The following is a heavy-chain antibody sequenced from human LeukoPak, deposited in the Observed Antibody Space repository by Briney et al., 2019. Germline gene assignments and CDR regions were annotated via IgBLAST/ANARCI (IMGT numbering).Heavy chain of an antibody. Sequence: LPGGSLRLSCAASGFTFSSYGMHWVRQAPGKGLEWVAVISYDGSNKYYADSVKGRFTISRDNSKNTLYLQMNSLRAEDTAVYYCAKEYSWIQLKDRYFDYWGQGTLVTVSS. V-gene: IGHV3-30*18. CDR2: ISYDGSNK. D-gene: IGHD5-18*01. J-gene: IGHJ4*02. CDR3: AKEYSWIQLKDRYFDY. CDR1: GFTFSSYG.